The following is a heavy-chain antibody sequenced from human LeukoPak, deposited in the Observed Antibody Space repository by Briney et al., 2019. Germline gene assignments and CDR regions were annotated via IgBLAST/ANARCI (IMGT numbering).Heavy chain of an antibody. D-gene: IGHD6-19*01. J-gene: IGHJ6*02. Sequence: GSLRLSCAASGFTFSSYSMNWVRQAPGKGLEWVSSISSSSSYIYYADSVKGRFTISRDNAKNSLYLQMNSLRAEDTAVYYCAREQAPDSSGWLTIYGMDVWGQGTTVTVSS. V-gene: IGHV3-21*01. CDR2: ISSSSSYI. CDR1: GFTFSSYS. CDR3: AREQAPDSSGWLTIYGMDV.